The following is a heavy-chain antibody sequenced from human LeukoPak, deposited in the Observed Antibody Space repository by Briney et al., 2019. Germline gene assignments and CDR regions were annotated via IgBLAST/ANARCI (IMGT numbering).Heavy chain of an antibody. CDR2: IYYSGST. Sequence: SETLSLTCTVSGGSISGCYWSWIRQPPGKGLEWIGYIYYSGSTKYNPSLKSRVTISIDTSSNQFSLRLSSVTAADTAIYYCAREKYSSSPYYYVDVCGKGTTVTVSS. J-gene: IGHJ6*03. D-gene: IGHD6-13*01. V-gene: IGHV4-59*01. CDR1: GGSISGCY. CDR3: AREKYSSSPYYYVDV.